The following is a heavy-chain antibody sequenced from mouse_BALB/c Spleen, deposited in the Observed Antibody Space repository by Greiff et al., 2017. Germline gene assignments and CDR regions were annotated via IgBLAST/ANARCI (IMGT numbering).Heavy chain of an antibody. CDR1: GFTFSSYG. V-gene: IGHV5-6-3*01. CDR2: INSNGGST. CDR3: ARALYGNYVKAMDY. D-gene: IGHD2-1*01. J-gene: IGHJ4*01. Sequence: EVKLVESGGGLVQPGGSLKLSCAASGFTFSSYGMSWVRQTPDKRLELVATINSNGGSTYYPDSVKGRFTISRDNAKNTLYLQMSSLKSEDTAMYYCARALYGNYVKAMDYWGQGTSVTVSS.